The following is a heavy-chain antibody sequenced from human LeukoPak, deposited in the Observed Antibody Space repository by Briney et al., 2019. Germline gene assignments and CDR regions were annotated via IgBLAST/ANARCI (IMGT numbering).Heavy chain of an antibody. CDR3: ARYYDFWSSYSSYYYMDV. D-gene: IGHD3-3*01. CDR1: GFTFGDFA. J-gene: IGHJ6*03. Sequence: GGSLRLSCTASGFTFGDFAMSWFRQAPGKGLEWVGFIRSEAYGGTTEYAASVKGRFTISRDDSKSIAYLQMNSLRAEDTAVYYCARYYDFWSSYSSYYYMDVWGKGTTVTVSS. CDR2: IRSEAYGGTT. V-gene: IGHV3-49*03.